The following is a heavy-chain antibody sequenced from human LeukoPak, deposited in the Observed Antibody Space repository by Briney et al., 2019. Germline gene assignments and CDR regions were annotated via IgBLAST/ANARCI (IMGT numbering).Heavy chain of an antibody. D-gene: IGHD1-1*01. CDR2: INYSENMDRDNT. V-gene: IGHV4-59*01. CDR1: GGSMSSYY. J-gene: IGHJ5*02. Sequence: SETLSLTCTVSGGSMSSYYWSWIRQPPGKGLEWIGYINYSENMDRDNTNYSPALKSRVTMSLDMSKNLCSLNLTSVTAADSAVYYCARGRAGIDRWGRGTRVIVS. CDR3: ARGRAGIDR.